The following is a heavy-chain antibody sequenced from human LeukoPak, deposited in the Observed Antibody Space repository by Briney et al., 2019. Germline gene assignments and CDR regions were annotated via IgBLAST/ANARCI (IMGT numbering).Heavy chain of an antibody. CDR1: GGSISSYY. V-gene: IGHV4-4*09. CDR3: ARHKQQLNAFDI. CDR2: IYTSGST. J-gene: IGHJ3*02. Sequence: SETLSLTCTVSGGSISSYYWSWIRQPPGQGVEWIGYIYTSGSTNYNPSLKSRVTISVDTSKNQFSLKLSSVTAADTAVYYCARHKQQLNAFDIWGKGTMVTVSS. D-gene: IGHD6-13*01.